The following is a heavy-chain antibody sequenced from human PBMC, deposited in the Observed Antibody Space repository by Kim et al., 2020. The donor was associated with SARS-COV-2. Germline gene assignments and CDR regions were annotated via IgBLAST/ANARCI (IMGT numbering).Heavy chain of an antibody. Sequence: ASVKVSCKASGYTFTTYIIHWVRQAPGQRLEWMGWINAGNGNTKYSQKFQDRVTINSDTSASTAYMELSSLRSEDSAIYFCARDRCGGDCDDDYFDYWAQGTLVTVSS. V-gene: IGHV1-3*01. CDR2: INAGNGNT. D-gene: IGHD2-21*02. J-gene: IGHJ4*02. CDR3: ARDRCGGDCDDDYFDY. CDR1: GYTFTTYI.